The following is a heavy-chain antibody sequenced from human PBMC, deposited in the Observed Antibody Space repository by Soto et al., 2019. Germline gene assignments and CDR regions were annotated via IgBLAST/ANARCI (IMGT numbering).Heavy chain of an antibody. CDR2: IWYDGSNK. D-gene: IGHD6-13*01. CDR3: ARDPHSSSWFDY. J-gene: IGHJ4*02. V-gene: IGHV3-33*01. CDR1: GFTFSSYG. Sequence: GGSLRLSCVASGFTFSSYGMHWVRQAPGKGLEWVAVIWYDGSNKYYADSVKGRFTISRDNSKNTLYLQMNSLRAEDTAVYYCARDPHSSSWFDYWGQGTLVTVSS.